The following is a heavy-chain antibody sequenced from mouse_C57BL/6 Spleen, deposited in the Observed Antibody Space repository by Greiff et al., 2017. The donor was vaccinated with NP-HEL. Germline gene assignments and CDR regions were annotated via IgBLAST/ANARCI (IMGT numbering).Heavy chain of an antibody. CDR3: ARSDGGFAY. CDR2: INPSTGGT. V-gene: IGHV1-42*01. Sequence: VQLQQSGPELVKPGASVKISCKASGYSFTGYYMNWVKQSPEKSLEWIGEINPSTGGTTYNQKFKAKATLTVDKSSSTAYMQLKSLTSEDSAFYYCARSDGGFAYWGQGTLVTVSA. D-gene: IGHD1-1*01. J-gene: IGHJ3*01. CDR1: GYSFTGYY.